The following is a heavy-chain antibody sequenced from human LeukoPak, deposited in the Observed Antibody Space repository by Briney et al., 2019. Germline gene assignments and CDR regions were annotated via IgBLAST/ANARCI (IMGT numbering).Heavy chain of an antibody. CDR1: GGSISSTSYY. CDR3: ARGRRGYSSGWFDY. J-gene: IGHJ4*02. Sequence: SETLSLTCTVSGGSISSTSYYWSWIRQPPGKGLEWIGEINHSGSTNYNPPLKSRVTISVDTSKNQFSLKLSSVTAADTAVYYCARGRRGYSSGWFDYWGQGTLVTVSS. D-gene: IGHD6-19*01. CDR2: INHSGST. V-gene: IGHV4-39*07.